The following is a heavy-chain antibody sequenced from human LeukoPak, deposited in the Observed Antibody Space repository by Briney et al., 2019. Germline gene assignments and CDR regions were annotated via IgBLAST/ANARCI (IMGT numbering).Heavy chain of an antibody. V-gene: IGHV3-7*01. J-gene: IGHJ4*02. CDR2: IKYDGSDK. CDR3: ARPTFSSGSYFDH. Sequence: GGSLRLSCAASGFTFSSYWMSWVRQAPGKGLEWLATIKYDGSDKYYVDSVRGRFTISRDNAKNSLYLQMNSLSGEDTAVYFCARPTFSSGSYFDHWGQGTLVTVSS. D-gene: IGHD6-19*01. CDR1: GFTFSSYW.